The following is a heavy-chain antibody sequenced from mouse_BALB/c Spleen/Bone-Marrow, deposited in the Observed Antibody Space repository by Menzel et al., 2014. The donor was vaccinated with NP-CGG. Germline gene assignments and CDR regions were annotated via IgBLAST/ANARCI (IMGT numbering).Heavy chain of an antibody. CDR1: GYAFTNYL. J-gene: IGHJ2*01. Sequence: QVQLQQSGAELVRPGTSVKVSCKASGYAFTNYLIEWVKQRPGQGLEWIGVINPGSGGTNYNEKFKGKATLTADKSSSTAYMQLSSLTSDDSAVYFCARGFTTGYFDYWGQGTTLTVSS. CDR3: ARGFTTGYFDY. CDR2: INPGSGGT. D-gene: IGHD1-1*01. V-gene: IGHV1-54*01.